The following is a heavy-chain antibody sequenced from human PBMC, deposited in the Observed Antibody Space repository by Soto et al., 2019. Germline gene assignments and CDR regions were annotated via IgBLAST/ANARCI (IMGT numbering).Heavy chain of an antibody. J-gene: IGHJ6*02. V-gene: IGHV5-51*03. CDR2: IYPGDSDT. Sequence: EVQLVQSGAEVKKPGESLKISCKGSGYSFTSYWIGWVRQMPGKGLEWMGIIYPGDSDTRYSPSFQGQVTISADKSISTAYLQWSSLNASDTAMYYCARLISGYDLDYYYDYGMDVWGQGTTVTVSS. CDR1: GYSFTSYW. D-gene: IGHD5-12*01. CDR3: ARLISGYDLDYYYDYGMDV.